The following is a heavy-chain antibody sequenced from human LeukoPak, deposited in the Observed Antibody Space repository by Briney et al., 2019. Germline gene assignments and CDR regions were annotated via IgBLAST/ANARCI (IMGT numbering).Heavy chain of an antibody. Sequence: SETLSLTCTVAGDSTSGDYWSWNRQPPGKGLEWIGYIYKRGSTSYNPSLKSRVTISTDTSKNQFSLKLSSVTAADTAVYYCARGSGARDSSGYRFDYWGQGTLVTASS. V-gene: IGHV4-59*01. J-gene: IGHJ4*02. CDR2: IYKRGST. CDR3: ARGSGARDSSGYRFDY. CDR1: GDSTSGDY. D-gene: IGHD3-22*01.